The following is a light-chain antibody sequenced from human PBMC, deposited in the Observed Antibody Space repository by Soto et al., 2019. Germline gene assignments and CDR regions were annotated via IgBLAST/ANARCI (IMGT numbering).Light chain of an antibody. J-gene: IGLJ2*01. CDR2: DNN. V-gene: IGLV1-51*01. CDR3: GTWDTSLSGGL. CDR1: SSNIGNNF. Sequence: QSVLTQPPPVSAAPGQTVTISCSGGSSNIGNNFVSWYQQLPGTAPKLLIYDNNKRPSGIPDRFSASRSATSATLAITGLQTGDGAVYYCGTWDTSLSGGLFGGGTKLTVL.